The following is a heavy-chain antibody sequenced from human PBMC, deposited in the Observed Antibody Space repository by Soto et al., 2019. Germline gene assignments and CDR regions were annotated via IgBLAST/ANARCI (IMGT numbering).Heavy chain of an antibody. V-gene: IGHV1-2*02. Sequence: QVQLVQSGAEVKKPGASVKVSCKASGYTFTGYYIHWVRQVPGQGLEWMGWMNPNSGGTNYAQRFQGRVTFTRDASINTAYMEMTSLTSDDTAVCYCARSTAARLETDFWGQGTLVTVSS. CDR3: ARSTAARLETDF. CDR1: GYTFTGYY. CDR2: MNPNSGGT. D-gene: IGHD6-6*01. J-gene: IGHJ4*02.